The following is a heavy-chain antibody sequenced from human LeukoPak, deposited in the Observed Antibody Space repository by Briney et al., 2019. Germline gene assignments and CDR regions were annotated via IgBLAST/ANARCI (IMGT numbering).Heavy chain of an antibody. J-gene: IGHJ4*02. Sequence: PGRSLRLSCAASGFTFSSYAMHWVRQAPGKGLEWVAVISYDGSNKYYADPVKGRFTISRDNSKNTLYLQMNSLRAEDTAVYYCARDGARGTPVWGQGTLVTVSS. D-gene: IGHD1-26*01. V-gene: IGHV3-30-3*01. CDR2: ISYDGSNK. CDR3: ARDGARGTPV. CDR1: GFTFSSYA.